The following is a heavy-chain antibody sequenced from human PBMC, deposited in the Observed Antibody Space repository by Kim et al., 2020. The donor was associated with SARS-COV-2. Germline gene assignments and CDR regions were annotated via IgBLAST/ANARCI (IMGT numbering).Heavy chain of an antibody. V-gene: IGHV3-21*01. D-gene: IGHD6-19*01. J-gene: IGHJ4*02. Sequence: AASVKGRFTITRDNAKNSLYLQMNSLRAEDTAVYYCARSGLGRWLAYFDYWGQGTLVTVSS. CDR3: ARSGLGRWLAYFDY.